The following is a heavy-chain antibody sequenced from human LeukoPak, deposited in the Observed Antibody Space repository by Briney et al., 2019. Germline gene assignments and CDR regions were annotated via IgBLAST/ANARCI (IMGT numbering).Heavy chain of an antibody. J-gene: IGHJ6*02. CDR1: GYTFTSYG. CDR3: ARGRGSSSIYYYYGMDV. D-gene: IGHD6-13*01. Sequence: ASVTVSCKASGYTFTSYGISWVRQAPGQGLERMGWISAYNGNTNYAQKLQGRVTMTTDTSTSTAYMELRSLRSDDTAVYYCARGRGSSSIYYYYGMDVWGQGTTVTVSS. CDR2: ISAYNGNT. V-gene: IGHV1-18*01.